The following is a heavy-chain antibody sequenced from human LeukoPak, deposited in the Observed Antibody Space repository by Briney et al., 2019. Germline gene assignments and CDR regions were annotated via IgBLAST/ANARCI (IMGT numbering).Heavy chain of an antibody. J-gene: IGHJ3*02. CDR1: GGSISTYY. Sequence: SETLSLTCTVSGGSISTYYWSWIRQSPGKGLEWIGSIYYSGSTNYNPSLKSRVTISVDTSKNQFSLELSSVTAADTAVYYCAVNLTRHTFDIWGQGTMVAVSS. CDR2: IYYSGST. V-gene: IGHV4-59*08. CDR3: AVNLTRHTFDI. D-gene: IGHD1-1*01.